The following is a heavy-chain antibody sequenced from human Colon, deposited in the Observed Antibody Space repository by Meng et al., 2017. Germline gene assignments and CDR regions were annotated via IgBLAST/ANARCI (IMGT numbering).Heavy chain of an antibody. V-gene: IGHV3-33*01. CDR1: GFSFSNYG. J-gene: IGHJ3*02. CDR3: ARTGGDVFDI. Sequence: GESLKISCAASGFSFSNYGMHWVRQAPGRGLEWVALIWSDGSNEYYADSVKGRFTISRDNSKNTLYLQMNSLRAEGTAVYYCARTGGDVFDIWGQGTMVTVSS. CDR2: IWSDGSNE. D-gene: IGHD2-8*02.